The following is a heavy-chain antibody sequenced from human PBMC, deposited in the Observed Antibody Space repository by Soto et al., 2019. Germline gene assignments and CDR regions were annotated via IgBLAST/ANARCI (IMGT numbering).Heavy chain of an antibody. Sequence: AETLSLTCTISGGSISNYYWTWIRQTPGKGLEWIGYVYYSGKTNYNPSLKSRVSISVEMSKNQFSLELSAVTAAHTAMYYLAREGDTDVGGLGFYDAFDIWGPGTKVTVSS. CDR2: VYYSGKT. D-gene: IGHD5-18*01. CDR3: AREGDTDVGGLGFYDAFDI. CDR1: GGSISNYY. J-gene: IGHJ3*02. V-gene: IGHV4-59*01.